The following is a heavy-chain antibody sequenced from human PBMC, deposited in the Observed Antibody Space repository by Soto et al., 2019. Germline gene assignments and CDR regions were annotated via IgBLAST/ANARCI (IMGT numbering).Heavy chain of an antibody. CDR2: ITSSGEQT. J-gene: IGHJ5*02. D-gene: IGHD2-8*01. Sequence: GSLRLSCAASGFNFRNFPMTWVRQVPGQGLEYVSSITSSGEQTFYADSVKGRFSISRDNSKGILHLQMNSQRAEDTAIYHCAKGVIDRGANAWGQGTVVTVSS. CDR1: GFNFRNFP. V-gene: IGHV3-23*01. CDR3: AKGVIDRGANA.